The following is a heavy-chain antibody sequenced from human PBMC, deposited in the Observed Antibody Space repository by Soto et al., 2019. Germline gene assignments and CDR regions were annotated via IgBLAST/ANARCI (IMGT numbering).Heavy chain of an antibody. D-gene: IGHD5-18*01. CDR1: GFSFSNYW. CDR3: AKREGNTYGLFH. J-gene: IGHJ4*02. Sequence: EVQLVESGGGLVQPGGSLRLSCAASGFSFSNYWIHWVRQAPGKGLVWVSRIKTDGSSTDYAASVKGRFTISRDNAKNTLYLQMNGLTAEDTAVYYCAKREGNTYGLFHWGQGTQVTVSS. CDR2: IKTDGSST. V-gene: IGHV3-74*01.